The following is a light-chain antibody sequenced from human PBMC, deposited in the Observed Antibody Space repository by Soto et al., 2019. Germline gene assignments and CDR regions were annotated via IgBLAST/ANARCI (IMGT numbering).Light chain of an antibody. CDR3: QQRSNWPPLLT. Sequence: ELVMTQSPATLSVSPGERATLSCRASQSVSSNLAWYQQKPGQAPRLLIYGASSRATGIPARFSGSGSGTDFTLTISSLEPEDFAVYYCQQRSNWPPLLTFGGGTKVDIK. CDR2: GAS. CDR1: QSVSSN. V-gene: IGKV3-11*01. J-gene: IGKJ4*01.